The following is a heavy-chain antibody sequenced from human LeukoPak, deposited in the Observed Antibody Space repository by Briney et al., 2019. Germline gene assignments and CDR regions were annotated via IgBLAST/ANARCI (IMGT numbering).Heavy chain of an antibody. Sequence: GGSLRLSCVVSGFTFSSYSMNWVRQAPGKGLEWVSSISRSSSHIYHADSVKGRFTISRDNAKNSLYLQMNSLRAEDTAVYYCARAFAALYFDYWGQGTLVTVSS. J-gene: IGHJ4*02. V-gene: IGHV3-21*01. CDR2: ISRSSSHI. CDR1: GFTFSSYS. D-gene: IGHD6-6*01. CDR3: ARAFAALYFDY.